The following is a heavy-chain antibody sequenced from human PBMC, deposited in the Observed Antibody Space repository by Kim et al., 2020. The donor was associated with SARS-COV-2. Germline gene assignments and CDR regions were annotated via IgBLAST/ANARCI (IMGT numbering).Heavy chain of an antibody. D-gene: IGHD4-17*01. CDR3: ARISGDYDRWFDP. CDR2: MHYSGST. CDR1: GGSVSSGPYY. Sequence: SETLSLTCTVSGGSVSSGPYYWNWIRQPPGKGLEWIGYMHYSGSTNYNPSLKSRVTISIDTSKNQFSLKLSSVTAADTAVYYCARISGDYDRWFDPWGQGTLVTVSS. V-gene: IGHV4-61*01. J-gene: IGHJ5*02.